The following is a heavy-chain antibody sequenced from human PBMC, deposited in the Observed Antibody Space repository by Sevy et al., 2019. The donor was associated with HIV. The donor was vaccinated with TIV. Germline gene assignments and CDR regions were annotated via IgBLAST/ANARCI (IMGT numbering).Heavy chain of an antibody. V-gene: IGHV3-7*01. D-gene: IGHD6-6*01. Sequence: GGSLRLSCAASGFTFRTFWMSWVCQAPGKGLEWVAHIKQDGTEKYHVDSVKGRFTIARDNANNSLNLLMNSLRADETAVYYCARYIGGRPRGYYFDSWGQGTLVTVSS. CDR3: ARYIGGRPRGYYFDS. CDR2: IKQDGTEK. J-gene: IGHJ4*02. CDR1: GFTFRTFW.